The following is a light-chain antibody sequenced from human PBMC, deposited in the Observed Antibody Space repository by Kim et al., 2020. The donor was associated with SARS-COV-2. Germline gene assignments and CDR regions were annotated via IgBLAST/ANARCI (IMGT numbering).Light chain of an antibody. Sequence: EIVMTQSPATLSVSPGERATLSCRASQSVSSNLSWYQQKPGHAPRLLIYVASTRATGIPARFSASGSGTEFTLTISSLQSEDFAVYYCQQYNNWPKTFGQGTKVDIK. V-gene: IGKV3-15*01. CDR3: QQYNNWPKT. CDR2: VAS. J-gene: IGKJ1*01. CDR1: QSVSSN.